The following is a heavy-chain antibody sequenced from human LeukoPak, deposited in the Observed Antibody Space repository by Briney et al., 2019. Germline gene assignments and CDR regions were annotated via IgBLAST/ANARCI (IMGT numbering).Heavy chain of an antibody. CDR3: ARHPHRAPAGICFAP. J-gene: IGHJ5*02. V-gene: IGHV1-69*05. Sequence: VASVKVSCKASGGTFSSYAISWVRQAPGQGLEWMGGIIPIFGTANYAQKFQGRVTITTDESTSTAYMELSSLGSEDTAVYYCARHPHRAPAGICFAPWGRGPLVTVSS. D-gene: IGHD6-19*01. CDR1: GGTFSSYA. CDR2: IIPIFGTA.